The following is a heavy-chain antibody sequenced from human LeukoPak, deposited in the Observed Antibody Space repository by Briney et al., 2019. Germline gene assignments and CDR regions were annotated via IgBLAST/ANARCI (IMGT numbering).Heavy chain of an antibody. V-gene: IGHV3-21*01. J-gene: IGHJ4*02. CDR2: ISSSSSYI. CDR1: GFTFSSYA. D-gene: IGHD2-2*01. CDR3: ARAVYCSSTSCYRGYFDY. Sequence: GGSLRLSCAASGFTFSSYAMSWVRQAPGKGLEWVSSISSSSSYIYYADSVKGRFTISRDNAKNSLYLQMNSLRAEDTAVYYCARAVYCSSTSCYRGYFDYWGQGTLVTVSS.